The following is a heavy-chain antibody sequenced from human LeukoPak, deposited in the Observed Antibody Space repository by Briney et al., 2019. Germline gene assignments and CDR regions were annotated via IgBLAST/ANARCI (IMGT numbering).Heavy chain of an antibody. CDR1: VYTFTGYY. CDR2: INTNSGGT. J-gene: IGHJ4*02. D-gene: IGHD6-19*01. Sequence: GASVKVSFKASVYTFTGYYMHWVGEAPGQGLEWLGWINTNSGGTNYAQKFQGRVTMNRDTSISTAYMELSRLRSDDTAVYYCAREYSSGWEVFDYWGQGTLVTVSS. CDR3: AREYSSGWEVFDY. V-gene: IGHV1-2*02.